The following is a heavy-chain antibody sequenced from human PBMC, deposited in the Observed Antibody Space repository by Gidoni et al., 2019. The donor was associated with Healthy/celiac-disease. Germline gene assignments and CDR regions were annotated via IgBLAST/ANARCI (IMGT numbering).Heavy chain of an antibody. Sequence: QVQLVESGGGVVQPGRSLRLSCAASGCTISSYGMHWVRQAPGKGLEWVAVISYDGSNKYYADSVKCRFTISRDNSKNTLYLQMNSLRAEDTAVYYCAKDPRQQLVGYYYGMDVWGQGTTVTVSS. V-gene: IGHV3-30*18. CDR2: ISYDGSNK. CDR3: AKDPRQQLVGYYYGMDV. D-gene: IGHD6-13*01. J-gene: IGHJ6*02. CDR1: GCTISSYG.